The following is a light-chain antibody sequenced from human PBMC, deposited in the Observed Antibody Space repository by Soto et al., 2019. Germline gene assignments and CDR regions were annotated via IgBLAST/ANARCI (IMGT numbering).Light chain of an antibody. CDR3: QQHGSSPWT. V-gene: IGKV3-20*01. J-gene: IGKJ1*01. Sequence: EIVLTQSPGTLSLSPGERATLSCRASQSVSSSYLAWYQQKPGQAPRPLIYGASSRAIGIPDRFSGGGSGTDFTLTISRLEPEDFAVYYCQQHGSSPWTFGQGTKVDIK. CDR2: GAS. CDR1: QSVSSSY.